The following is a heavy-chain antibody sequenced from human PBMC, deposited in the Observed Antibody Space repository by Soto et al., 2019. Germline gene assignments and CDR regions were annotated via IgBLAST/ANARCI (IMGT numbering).Heavy chain of an antibody. CDR2: ISYDGSNK. D-gene: IGHD1-7*01. V-gene: IGHV3-30*18. CDR1: GFTFSSYG. J-gene: IGHJ4*02. Sequence: GGSLRLSCAASGFTFSSYGMHWVRQAPGKGQEWVAVISYDGSNKYYADSVKGRFTISRDNSKNTLYLQINSLRTEDTAVYYCAKVFRNYEFNFDYWGQGTLVTVSS. CDR3: AKVFRNYEFNFDY.